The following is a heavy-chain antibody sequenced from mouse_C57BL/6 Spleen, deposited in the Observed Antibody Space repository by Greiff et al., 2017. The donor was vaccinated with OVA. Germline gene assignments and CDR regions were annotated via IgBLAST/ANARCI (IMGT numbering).Heavy chain of an antibody. CDR1: GYTFTEYT. CDR3: ARHEDGGRWYGNLLLWFAY. CDR2: FYPGSGSI. V-gene: IGHV1-62-2*01. Sequence: VKLQQSGAELVKPGASVKLSCKASGYTFTEYTIHWVKQRSGQGLEWIGWFYPGSGSIKYNEKFKDKATLTADKSSSTVYMELSRLTSEDSAVYFCARHEDGGRWYGNLLLWFAYWGQGTLVTVSA. D-gene: IGHD2-10*02. J-gene: IGHJ3*01.